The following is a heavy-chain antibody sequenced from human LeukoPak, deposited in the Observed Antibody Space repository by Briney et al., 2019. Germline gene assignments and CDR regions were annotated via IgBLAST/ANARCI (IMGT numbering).Heavy chain of an antibody. Sequence: ASVKVSCKASGYTFTSYGISWVRQAPGQGLEWMGWISAYNGNTNYAQKLQGRFTMTTDTSTSTAYMELRSLRSDDTAVYYCARSFPYSSSWYDYYYYYMDVWGKGTTVTVSS. CDR2: ISAYNGNT. J-gene: IGHJ6*03. D-gene: IGHD6-13*01. CDR1: GYTFTSYG. CDR3: ARSFPYSSSWYDYYYYYMDV. V-gene: IGHV1-18*01.